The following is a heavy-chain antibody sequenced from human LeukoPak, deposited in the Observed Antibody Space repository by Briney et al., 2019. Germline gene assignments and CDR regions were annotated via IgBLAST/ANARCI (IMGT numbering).Heavy chain of an antibody. V-gene: IGHV3-15*01. CDR3: TTVFSSGWYGVRDY. J-gene: IGHJ4*02. CDR1: GFTFSNAW. Sequence: GGSLRLSCAASGFTFSNAWMSWVRQAPGNGLEWVGRIKSKTDGGTTDYAAPVKGRFTISRDDSKNTLYLQMNSLKTEDTAVYYCTTVFSSGWYGVRDYWGQGTLVTVSS. CDR2: IKSKTDGGTT. D-gene: IGHD6-19*01.